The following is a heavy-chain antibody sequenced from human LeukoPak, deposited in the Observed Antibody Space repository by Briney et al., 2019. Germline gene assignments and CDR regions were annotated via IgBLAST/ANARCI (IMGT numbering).Heavy chain of an antibody. CDR3: ARGPDYDILTGYYWYFDL. V-gene: IGHV4-59*01. J-gene: IGHJ2*01. CDR1: GGSISSYY. Sequence: SETLSLTCTVSGGSISSYYWSWTRQPPGKGLEWIGYIYYSGSTNYNPSLKSRVTISVDTSKNQFSLKLSSVTAADTAVYYCARGPDYDILTGYYWYFDLWGRGTLVTVSS. CDR2: IYYSGST. D-gene: IGHD3-9*01.